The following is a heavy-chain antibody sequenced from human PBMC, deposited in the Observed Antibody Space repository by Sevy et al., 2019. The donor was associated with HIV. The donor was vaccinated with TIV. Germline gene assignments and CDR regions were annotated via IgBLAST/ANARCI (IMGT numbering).Heavy chain of an antibody. CDR1: GYTFTGYY. CDR3: ARNYGSGSYHDY. CDR2: INPNSGGT. D-gene: IGHD3-10*01. J-gene: IGHJ4*02. V-gene: IGHV1-2*06. Sequence: ASVKVSCKASGYTFTGYYMHWVRQARGQGLEWMGRINPNSGGTNYAQKFQGRVTMTRDTSISTAYMELSRLRSDDTAVYYCARNYGSGSYHDYWGQGTLVTVSS.